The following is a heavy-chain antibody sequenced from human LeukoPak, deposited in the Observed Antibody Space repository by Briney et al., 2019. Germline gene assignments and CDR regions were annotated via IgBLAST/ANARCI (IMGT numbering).Heavy chain of an antibody. D-gene: IGHD3-22*01. CDR3: ARGFPYDSSGYHYYFDY. J-gene: IGHJ4*02. V-gene: IGHV5-51*01. CDR2: IYPGDSDT. Sequence: GESLKISCKGSGYSFTSYWIGWVRQMPGKGLEWMGIIYPGDSDTRYSPSFQGQVTISADKSISTAYLQWSSLKASDTAMYYCARGFPYDSSGYHYYFDYWGQGTLVTVSS. CDR1: GYSFTSYW.